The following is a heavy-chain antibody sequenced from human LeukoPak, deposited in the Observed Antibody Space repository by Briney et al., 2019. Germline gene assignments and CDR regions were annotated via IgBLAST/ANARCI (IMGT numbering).Heavy chain of an antibody. Sequence: PSETLSLTCTVSGGSITSYYWSWIQQPPGKGLEWIGSIYYRGSTNYNPSLKSRVTISVDTSKNQFSLKLSSVTAADTAMYYCARGNGSRRDVFDIWGQGTTVTVSS. CDR1: GGSITSYY. J-gene: IGHJ3*02. CDR3: ARGNGSRRDVFDI. V-gene: IGHV4-59*01. CDR2: IYYRGST. D-gene: IGHD3-10*01.